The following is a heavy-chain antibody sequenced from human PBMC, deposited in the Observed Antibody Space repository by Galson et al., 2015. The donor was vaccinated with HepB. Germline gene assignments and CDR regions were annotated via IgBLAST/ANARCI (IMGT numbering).Heavy chain of an antibody. CDR3: ARDPGIAAAGTNVDY. CDR2: ISKSDWTT. J-gene: IGHJ4*02. V-gene: IGHV3-48*03. D-gene: IGHD6-13*01. Sequence: SLRLSCAASGFTFSSYEMNWVRQAPGKGLEWVSYISKSDWTTYYADSVKGRFTISRDNAKNSLYPQMNRLRAEDTAAYYCARDPGIAAAGTNVDYWGQGILVTVSS. CDR1: GFTFSSYE.